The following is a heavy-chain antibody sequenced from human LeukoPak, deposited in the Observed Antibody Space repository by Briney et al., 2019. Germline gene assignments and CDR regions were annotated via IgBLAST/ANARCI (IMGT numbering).Heavy chain of an antibody. CDR3: ARGARYCSSTSCYFFDY. D-gene: IGHD2-2*01. Sequence: SETLSLTCTVSGGSISSSSYYWGWIRQPPGKGLEWSGSIYYSGSTYYNPSLKSRVTISVDTSKDLFSLKLSSVTAADTAVYYCARGARYCSSTSCYFFDYWGQGTLVTVSS. V-gene: IGHV4-39*01. CDR2: IYYSGST. CDR1: GGSISSSSYY. J-gene: IGHJ4*02.